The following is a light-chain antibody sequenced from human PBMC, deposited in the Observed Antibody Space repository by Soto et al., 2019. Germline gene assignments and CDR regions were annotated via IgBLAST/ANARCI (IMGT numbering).Light chain of an antibody. CDR2: DAS. V-gene: IGKV3-11*01. CDR3: PQRSNLPWT. Sequence: EIVLTQSPATLSLSPGERATLSCRASQSVSSYLAWYQQKPGQAPRLLIYDASNRATGIPARFSGSGSGTDFTLTISSLEPEDFAVYYCPQRSNLPWTFVHGTK. CDR1: QSVSSY. J-gene: IGKJ1*01.